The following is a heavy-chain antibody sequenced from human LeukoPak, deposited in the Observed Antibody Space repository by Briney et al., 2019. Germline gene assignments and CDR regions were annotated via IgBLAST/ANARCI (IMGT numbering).Heavy chain of an antibody. CDR3: ARGRWVVPAAIRGWFDP. D-gene: IGHD2-2*01. V-gene: IGHV3-48*03. CDR2: ISSDGITM. CDR1: GFTFSTYE. Sequence: GGSLRLSCAASGFTFSTYEMSWVRQAPGKGLEWVSYISSDGITMYYADSVKGRFTVSRDNAKNSLYLQMNSLRAEDTAVYYCARGRWVVPAAIRGWFDPWGQGTLVTVSS. J-gene: IGHJ5*02.